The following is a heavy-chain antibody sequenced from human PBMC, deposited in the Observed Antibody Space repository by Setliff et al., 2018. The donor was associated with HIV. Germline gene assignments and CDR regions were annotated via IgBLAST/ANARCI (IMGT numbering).Heavy chain of an antibody. J-gene: IGHJ3*02. CDR3: ARAARGGLQYGPTGHAFDI. CDR2: ISPILGTT. Sequence: ASVKVSCKAAGGSFNNYAISWVRQAPGQGLEWVGGISPILGTTNSGPRFHGRVTITADKSTSTVYIELSSLRSEDTALYYCARAARGGLQYGPTGHAFDIWGQGTMVTVSS. V-gene: IGHV1-69*10. D-gene: IGHD1-1*01. CDR1: GGSFNNYA.